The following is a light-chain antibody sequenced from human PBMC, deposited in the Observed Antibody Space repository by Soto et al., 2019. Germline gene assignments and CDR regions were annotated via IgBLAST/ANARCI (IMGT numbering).Light chain of an antibody. CDR3: QTWDTGIRV. J-gene: IGLJ2*01. V-gene: IGLV4-69*01. CDR1: SGHSNYV. Sequence: QPVLTQSPSASASLGASVKLTCTLSSGHSNYVIAWHQQQPEKGPRYLMKLNSDGSHSKGDGIPDRFSGSSSGAERYLTISSLQSEDEADYYSQTWDTGIRVFGGGTKLTVL. CDR2: LNSDGSH.